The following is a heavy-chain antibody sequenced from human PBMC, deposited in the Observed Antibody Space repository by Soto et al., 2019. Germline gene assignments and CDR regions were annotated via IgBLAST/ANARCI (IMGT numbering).Heavy chain of an antibody. J-gene: IGHJ4*02. CDR2: LWYDGTNK. V-gene: IGHV3-33*01. Sequence: QVQLVESGGGVVQPGRSLRLSCAASGFTFTSHGMHWVRQAPGKGLEWVAVLWYDGTNKYHADSVKGRFTISRDNSKNTLYLQMNSQRAEDTAIYYCARDSGSRWYGPIDYWGQGTLVTVSS. CDR3: ARDSGSRWYGPIDY. CDR1: GFTFTSHG. D-gene: IGHD6-13*01.